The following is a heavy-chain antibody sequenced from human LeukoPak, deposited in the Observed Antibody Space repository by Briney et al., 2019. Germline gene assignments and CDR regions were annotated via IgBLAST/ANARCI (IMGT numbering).Heavy chain of an antibody. CDR1: GFSFSSYS. CDR2: INSRSSSI. J-gene: IGHJ4*02. V-gene: IGHV3-21*01. Sequence: KSGGSLRLSCAASGFSFSSYSMNWVRQAPGKGLEWVSSINSRSSSIYYADSVKGRFTISRDNAKNSLYLQMNSLRAEDTAVYYCARDRDYVWAFDYWGQGTLVTVSS. D-gene: IGHD3-16*01. CDR3: ARDRDYVWAFDY.